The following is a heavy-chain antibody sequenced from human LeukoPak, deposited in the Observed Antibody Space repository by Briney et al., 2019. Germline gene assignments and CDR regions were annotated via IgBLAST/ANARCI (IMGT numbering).Heavy chain of an antibody. Sequence: SETLSLTCTVFGASISSYYWSWIRQPPGKGPEWIGYIYYSGTTTYNPSLKSRVTISVDMSKNQFSLKVSSVTAADTAVYYCARHSDPTSSVAVDNWGQGTLVTVSS. CDR3: ARHSDPTSSVAVDN. V-gene: IGHV4-59*08. CDR2: IYYSGTT. CDR1: GASISSYY. J-gene: IGHJ4*02. D-gene: IGHD6-19*01.